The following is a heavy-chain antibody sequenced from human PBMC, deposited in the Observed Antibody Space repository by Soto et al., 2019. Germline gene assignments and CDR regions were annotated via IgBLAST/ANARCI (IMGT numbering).Heavy chain of an antibody. CDR2: IKQDGSEK. CDR3: AREAAAAYPTFDY. V-gene: IGHV3-7*01. J-gene: IGHJ4*02. CDR1: GFTFSSYW. Sequence: EVQLVESGGGLVQPGGSLRLSCAASGFTFSSYWMSWVRQAPGKGLEWVANIKQDGSEKYYVDSVKGRFTISRDNAKNSLYLQMNSLRAEDTAVYYCAREAAAAYPTFDYWGQGTLVTVSS. D-gene: IGHD6-13*01.